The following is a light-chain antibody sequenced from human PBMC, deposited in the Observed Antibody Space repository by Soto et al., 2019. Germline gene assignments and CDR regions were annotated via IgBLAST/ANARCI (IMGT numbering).Light chain of an antibody. V-gene: IGLV4-69*01. CDR1: SGHSSYA. Sequence: QPVLTQSPSASASLGASVKLTCTLSSGHSSYAIAWHQQQPEKGPRYLMKLNSDGSHNKGDGIPDRFSGSSSGAERYLIISSLQSEDEADYYCQTWDTGIRIFGGGTKLTVL. CDR2: LNSDGSH. CDR3: QTWDTGIRI. J-gene: IGLJ2*01.